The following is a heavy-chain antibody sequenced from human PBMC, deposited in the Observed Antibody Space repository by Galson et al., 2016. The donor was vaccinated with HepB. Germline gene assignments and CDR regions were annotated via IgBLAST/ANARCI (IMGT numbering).Heavy chain of an antibody. J-gene: IGHJ4*02. CDR2: ISGSGGST. Sequence: SLRLSCAASGFTFSSYAMSWVRQAPGKGLEWASAISGSGGSTYYADSVKGRFTISRGNSNNTLYLQVNSLRAEDTALYFCARYSNSWAPFDYWGQGRLVTASS. D-gene: IGHD6-13*01. CDR1: GFTFSSYA. V-gene: IGHV3-23*01. CDR3: ARYSNSWAPFDY.